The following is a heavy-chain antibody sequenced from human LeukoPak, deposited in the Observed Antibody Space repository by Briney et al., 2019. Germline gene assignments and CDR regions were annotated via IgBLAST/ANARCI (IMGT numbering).Heavy chain of an antibody. CDR3: ARVSPSAAFDI. CDR1: GGSFNGYY. D-gene: IGHD1-26*01. Sequence: SETLSLTCIVSGGSFNGYYWTWIRKPPGKGLEWIGYIYYSGSTNYNPSLKSRVTISVDTSKNQFSLKLSSVTAADTAVYYCARVSPSAAFDIWGQGTMVTVSS. CDR2: IYYSGST. J-gene: IGHJ3*02. V-gene: IGHV4-59*01.